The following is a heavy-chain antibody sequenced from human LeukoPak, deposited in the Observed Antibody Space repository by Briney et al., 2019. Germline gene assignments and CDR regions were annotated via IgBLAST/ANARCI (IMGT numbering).Heavy chain of an antibody. Sequence: GGSLRLSCAASGFTFSSYAMSWVRQAPGKGLEWVSGISGSGGSTYYADSVKGRFTISRDNSKNTLYLQMNSLRAEDTAVYYCARSRGSGYCSGGSCSYYYYYGMDVWGQGTTVTVSS. V-gene: IGHV3-23*01. CDR2: ISGSGGST. CDR1: GFTFSSYA. D-gene: IGHD2-15*01. J-gene: IGHJ6*02. CDR3: ARSRGSGYCSGGSCSYYYYYGMDV.